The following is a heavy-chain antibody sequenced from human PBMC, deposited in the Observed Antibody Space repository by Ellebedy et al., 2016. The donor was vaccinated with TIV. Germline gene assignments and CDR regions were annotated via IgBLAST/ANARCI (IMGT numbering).Heavy chain of an antibody. CDR1: GYTFTSYG. V-gene: IGHV1-18*01. D-gene: IGHD3-10*01. J-gene: IGHJ6*02. CDR3: ARDLLTVRGLWEHYYYYGMDV. CDR2: ISAYNGNT. Sequence: ASVKVSXKASGYTFTSYGISWVRQAPGQGLEWMGWISAYNGNTNYAQKLQGRVTMTTDTSTSIAYMELRSLRSDDTAVYYCARDLLTVRGLWEHYYYYGMDVWGQGTTVTVSS.